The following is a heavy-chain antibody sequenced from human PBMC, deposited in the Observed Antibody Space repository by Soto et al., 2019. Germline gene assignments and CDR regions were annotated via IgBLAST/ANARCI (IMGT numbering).Heavy chain of an antibody. CDR1: GFTFSSYG. J-gene: IGHJ4*02. Sequence: QVQLVESGGGVVQPGGSLRLSCVASGFTFSSYGMHWVRQAPGKGLEWVAVIWYDGNKKYYADSVKGRFTISRDNSKNTLYVQMTSLRAEDTAVYYCARGLHSLFDYWVQGALVNVSS. V-gene: IGHV3-33*01. CDR2: IWYDGNKK. CDR3: ARGLHSLFDY. D-gene: IGHD2-21*01.